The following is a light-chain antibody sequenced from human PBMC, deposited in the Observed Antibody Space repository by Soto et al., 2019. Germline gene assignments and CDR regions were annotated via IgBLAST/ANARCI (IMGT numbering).Light chain of an antibody. CDR3: QHGGT. J-gene: IGKJ5*01. V-gene: IGKV3-11*01. Sequence: EIVLTQSPATLSLSPGERATVSCRASQSVSNNLSWYQQKPGQAPRLLIYDASNRATGIPARFSGSGSGTDFTLTISSLEPEDFAVYYCQHGGTFGQGTRLEIK. CDR1: QSVSNN. CDR2: DAS.